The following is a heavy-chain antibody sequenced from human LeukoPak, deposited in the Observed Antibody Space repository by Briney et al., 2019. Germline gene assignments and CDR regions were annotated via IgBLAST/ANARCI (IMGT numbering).Heavy chain of an antibody. CDR1: GFTFSSYA. CDR3: AAYYDILTGYGVVY. D-gene: IGHD3-9*01. V-gene: IGHV3-30-3*01. J-gene: IGHJ4*02. Sequence: GGSLRLSCAASGFTFSSYAMHWVRQAPGKGLEWVAVISYDGSNKYYADSVKGRFTISRDNSKNTLYLQMNSLRAEDTAVYYCAAYYDILTGYGVVYWGQGTLVTVSS. CDR2: ISYDGSNK.